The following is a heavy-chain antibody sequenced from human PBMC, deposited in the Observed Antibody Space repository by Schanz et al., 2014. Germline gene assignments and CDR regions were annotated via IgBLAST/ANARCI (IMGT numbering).Heavy chain of an antibody. CDR2: IYGGST. Sequence: EVQLVESGGGLVQPGGSLRLSCAASGFTVSSNYMSWVRQAPGKGLEWVSFIYGGSTYYTDSVKGRFTISRDNSKNTPXLQMNSLRAEDTAVYYCARTTNPFNFDSWPYLDYWGQGTLVTVSS. CDR1: GFTVSSNY. D-gene: IGHD3-9*01. J-gene: IGHJ4*02. V-gene: IGHV3-66*01. CDR3: ARTTNPFNFDSWPYLDY.